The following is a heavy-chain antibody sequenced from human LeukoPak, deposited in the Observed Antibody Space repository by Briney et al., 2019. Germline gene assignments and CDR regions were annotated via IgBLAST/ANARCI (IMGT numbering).Heavy chain of an antibody. CDR3: AKDRSYYDSGGFRNFDY. CDR2: IRNDGSNN. Sequence: PGGSLRLSCAASALTFNSCGMHWVRQAPGKGLEWVAFIRNDGSNNYYADSVKGRFTISRDNSKNTLYLQMNSLRAEDTAMYYCAKDRSYYDSGGFRNFDYWGQGTLVTVSS. V-gene: IGHV3-30*02. D-gene: IGHD3-22*01. J-gene: IGHJ4*02. CDR1: ALTFNSCG.